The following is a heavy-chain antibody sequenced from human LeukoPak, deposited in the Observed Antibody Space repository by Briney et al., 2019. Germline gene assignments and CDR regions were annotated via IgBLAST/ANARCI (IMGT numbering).Heavy chain of an antibody. CDR1: GYTFTSYG. CDR2: ISAYNGNT. V-gene: IGHV1-18*01. D-gene: IGHD5-12*01. Sequence: GASVKVSCKASGYTFTSYGISWVRQAPGQGLEWMGWISAYNGNTNYAQKLQGRVTMTTDTSTSTAYMELRSLRSDDTAVYYCAREGQRGYSGYDPSMGPHYYYYGMDVWGQGTTVTVSS. CDR3: AREGQRGYSGYDPSMGPHYYYYGMDV. J-gene: IGHJ6*02.